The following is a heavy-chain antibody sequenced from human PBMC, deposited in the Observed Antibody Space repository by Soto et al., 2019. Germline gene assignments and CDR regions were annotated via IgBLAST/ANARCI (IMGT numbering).Heavy chain of an antibody. D-gene: IGHD6-6*01. CDR3: ASVEYYYMNV. V-gene: IGHV1-18*01. Sequence: QVQLEQSGGEVKKPGASVKVSCKASGDSFSNYGISWVRQAPGQGLEWVGWVSTYNGDARYAQNVQGRLTMTTDKSTGTAYMELRHLRSDDTARYVCASVEYYYMNVWGKGTTVTVSS. J-gene: IGHJ6*03. CDR2: VSTYNGDA. CDR1: GDSFSNYG.